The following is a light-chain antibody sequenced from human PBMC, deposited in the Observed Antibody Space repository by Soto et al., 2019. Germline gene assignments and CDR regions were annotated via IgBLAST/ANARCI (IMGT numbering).Light chain of an antibody. CDR1: QSVSSSY. Sequence: EIVLTQSPGTLSLSPGEGATLSCSASQSVSSSYIAWYQQKPGQAPRLLIHGASNRATGIPDRFSGSGSGTDFTLTISRLEPEDFAVYYCQQYGRSPKTFGQGTKVDIK. CDR3: QQYGRSPKT. CDR2: GAS. J-gene: IGKJ1*01. V-gene: IGKV3-20*01.